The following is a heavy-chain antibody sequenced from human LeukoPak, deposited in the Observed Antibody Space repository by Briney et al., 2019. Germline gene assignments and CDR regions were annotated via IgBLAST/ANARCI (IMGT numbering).Heavy chain of an antibody. CDR3: ARYGSGTYPRFDY. CDR1: GGSISGYY. Sequence: SETLSLTCTVSGGSISGYYWSWIRQSPGKGLEGIAYIYNSGSTNYNPSLQSRVTISVDTSKNQFSLNLSSVTAADTAVYYCARYGSGTYPRFDYWGQGTLVTVSS. CDR2: IYNSGST. V-gene: IGHV4-59*08. J-gene: IGHJ4*02. D-gene: IGHD3-10*01.